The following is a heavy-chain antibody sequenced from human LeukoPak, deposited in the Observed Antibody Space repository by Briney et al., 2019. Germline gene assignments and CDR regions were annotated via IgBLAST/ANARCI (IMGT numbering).Heavy chain of an antibody. CDR2: IYYSGST. D-gene: IGHD3-16*01. V-gene: IGHV4-31*03. J-gene: IGHJ4*02. CDR1: GGSISSGGYY. Sequence: SQTLSLTCTVSGGSISSGGYYWSWIRQHPGKGLEWIGYIYYSGSTYYNPSLKSRVTISVDTSKNQFSLKLSSVTAADTAVYYCATHSRRRTFGGAYDYWGQGTLVTVSS. CDR3: ATHSRRRTFGGAYDY.